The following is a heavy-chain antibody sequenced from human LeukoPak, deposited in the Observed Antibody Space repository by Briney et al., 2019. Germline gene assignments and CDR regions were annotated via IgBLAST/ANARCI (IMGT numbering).Heavy chain of an antibody. CDR2: ISSSSSYI. CDR3: TGGYSFDY. J-gene: IGHJ4*02. Sequence: GGSLRLSCAASGFTFSSYSMNWVRQAPGKGLEWVSSISSSSSYIYYADSVKGRFTTSRDNFKNTLYLQMNSLRAEDTAVYYCTGGYSFDYWGQGTLVTVSS. D-gene: IGHD6-13*01. CDR1: GFTFSSYS. V-gene: IGHV3-21*04.